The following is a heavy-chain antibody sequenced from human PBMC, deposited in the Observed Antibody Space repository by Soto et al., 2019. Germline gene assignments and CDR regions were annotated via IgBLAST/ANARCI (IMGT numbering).Heavy chain of an antibody. Sequence: GGSLRLSCAASGFTFSSYAMSWVRQAPGKGLEWVSAISGSGGSTYYADSVKGRFTISRDNSKNTLYLQMNSLRAEDTAVYYCANVKRDYYDFWSGYYDAFDIWGQGTTVTVSS. CDR2: ISGSGGST. D-gene: IGHD3-3*01. J-gene: IGHJ3*02. V-gene: IGHV3-23*01. CDR1: GFTFSSYA. CDR3: ANVKRDYYDFWSGYYDAFDI.